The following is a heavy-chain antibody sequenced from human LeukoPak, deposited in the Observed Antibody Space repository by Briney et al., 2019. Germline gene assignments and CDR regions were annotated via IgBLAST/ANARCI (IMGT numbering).Heavy chain of an antibody. CDR1: GGSISSGGYS. CDR3: ARGSSDSRGFDY. Sequence: SETLSLTCAVSGGSISSGGYSWSWIRQPPGKGLEWIGYIYHSGSTYYNPSLKSRVTISVDRSKNQFSLKLSSVTAADTAVYYCARGSSDSRGFDYWGQGTLVTVSS. CDR2: IYHSGST. D-gene: IGHD3-22*01. J-gene: IGHJ4*02. V-gene: IGHV4-30-2*01.